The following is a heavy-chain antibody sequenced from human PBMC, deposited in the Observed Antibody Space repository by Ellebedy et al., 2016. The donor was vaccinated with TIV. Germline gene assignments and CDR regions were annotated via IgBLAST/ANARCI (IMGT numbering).Heavy chain of an antibody. CDR1: GSTFHDYA. Sequence: GGSLRLXXVASGSTFHDYAMHWVRQVPGKGLEWVAGIYWNSDRIDYADSVKGRFSISRDNAKNSLYLQMNSLRTEDTALYYCGKDISPGGMDVWGQGTTVTVSS. D-gene: IGHD3-10*01. V-gene: IGHV3-9*01. J-gene: IGHJ6*02. CDR3: GKDISPGGMDV. CDR2: IYWNSDRI.